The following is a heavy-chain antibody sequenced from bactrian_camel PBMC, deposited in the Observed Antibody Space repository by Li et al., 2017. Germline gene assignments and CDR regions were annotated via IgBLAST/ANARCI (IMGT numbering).Heavy chain of an antibody. D-gene: IGHD2*01. Sequence: DVQLVESGGGSVQPGGSLRLSCAVSGYPHGSACMGWFRQAPLKEPEGVASIADDMTIYADSVRGRFAISRDKAKYTVHLVMNTLKPEDTGMYYCAADQRCAAIVQTTTPRHWGQGTQVTVS. CDR2: IADDMT. CDR3: AADQRCAAIVQTTTPRH. V-gene: IGHV3S10*01. CDR1: GYPHGSAC. J-gene: IGHJ4*01.